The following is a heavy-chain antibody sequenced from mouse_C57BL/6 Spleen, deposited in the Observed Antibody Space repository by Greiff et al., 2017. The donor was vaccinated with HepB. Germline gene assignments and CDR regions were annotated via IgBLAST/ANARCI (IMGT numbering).Heavy chain of an antibody. CDR3: TRSPIYYDYDGEYFDV. CDR2: IYPGNSDT. Sequence: EVPLQQSGTVLARPGASVKMSCKTSGYTFTSYWMHWVKQRPGQGLEWIGAIYPGNSDTSYNQKFKGKAKLTAVTSASTAYMELSSLTNEDSAVYYCTRSPIYYDYDGEYFDVWGTGTTVTVSS. CDR1: GYTFTSYW. V-gene: IGHV1-5*01. J-gene: IGHJ1*03. D-gene: IGHD2-4*01.